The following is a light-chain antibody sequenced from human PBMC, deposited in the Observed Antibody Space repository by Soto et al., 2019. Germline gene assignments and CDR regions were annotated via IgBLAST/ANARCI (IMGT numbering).Light chain of an antibody. CDR2: DVS. V-gene: IGLV2-14*03. CDR3: SSYTSSSTRVV. J-gene: IGLJ2*01. Sequence: QSALTQPASVSGSPGQSITISCTGTNSDVGGYHYVSWYQQHPGKAPKVMIYDVSNRPSGVSNRFSGSKSGNTASLTISGLQVEDEADYYCSSYTSSSTRVVFGGGTKLTVL. CDR1: NSDVGGYHY.